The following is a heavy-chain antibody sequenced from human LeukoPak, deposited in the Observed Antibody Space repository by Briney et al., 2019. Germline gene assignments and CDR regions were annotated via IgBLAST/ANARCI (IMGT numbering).Heavy chain of an antibody. CDR1: GGTFSSYA. J-gene: IGHJ3*02. CDR3: ATPGITGVYGAFDI. CDR2: IIPIFGTA. V-gene: IGHV1-69*01. D-gene: IGHD5/OR15-5a*01. Sequence: SVKVSCKASGGTFSSYAISWVRQAPGQGLEWMGGIIPIFGTANYAQKFQGRVTITADESTSTVYMELSSLRSEDTAVYYCATPGITGVYGAFDIWGQGTMVTVSS.